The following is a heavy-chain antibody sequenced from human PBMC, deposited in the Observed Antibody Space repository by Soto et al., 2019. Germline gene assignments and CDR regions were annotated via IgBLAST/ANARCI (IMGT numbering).Heavy chain of an antibody. J-gene: IGHJ4*02. V-gene: IGHV1-8*01. CDR1: GYTFTSYD. Sequence: QVQLVQSGAEVKKPGASVKVSCKASGYTFTSYDINWVRQATGQGLEWMGWMNPNSGNTGYAQKFQGRVTMTRNTSISTAYMELSRLRSEDTAVYYCARADYYDRSGYLPPCGYWGQGTLVTVSS. D-gene: IGHD3-22*01. CDR3: ARADYYDRSGYLPPCGY. CDR2: MNPNSGNT.